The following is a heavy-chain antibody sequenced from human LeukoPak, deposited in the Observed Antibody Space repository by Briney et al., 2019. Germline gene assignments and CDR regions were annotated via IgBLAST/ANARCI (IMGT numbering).Heavy chain of an antibody. D-gene: IGHD3-3*01. CDR1: GFTFSSYA. Sequence: GGSLRLSCAASGFTFSSYAMSWVRQAPGKGLEWVSANSGSGGSTYYADSVKGRFTISRDNSKNTLYLQMNSLRAEDTAVYYCAKNKAQRFLEWFDYWGQGTLVTVSS. V-gene: IGHV3-23*01. J-gene: IGHJ4*02. CDR2: NSGSGGST. CDR3: AKNKAQRFLEWFDY.